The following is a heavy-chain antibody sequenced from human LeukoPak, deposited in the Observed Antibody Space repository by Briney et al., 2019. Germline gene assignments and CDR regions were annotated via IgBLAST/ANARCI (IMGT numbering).Heavy chain of an antibody. J-gene: IGHJ1*01. CDR2: ISYDGSNK. Sequence: PGGSLRLSCAASGFIFSSYAMHWVRQAPGKGLERVAVISYDGSNKYYADSVKGRFTVSRDNSKNTLYLQMNSLRAEDTAVYYCARGDCSSTSCYPLGEYFQHWGQGTLVTVSS. V-gene: IGHV3-30-3*01. D-gene: IGHD2-2*01. CDR1: GFIFSSYA. CDR3: ARGDCSSTSCYPLGEYFQH.